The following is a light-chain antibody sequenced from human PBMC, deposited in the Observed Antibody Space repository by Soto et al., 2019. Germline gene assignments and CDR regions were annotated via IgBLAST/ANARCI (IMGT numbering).Light chain of an antibody. CDR1: RSNIGSNT. V-gene: IGLV1-44*01. CDR2: NSD. CDR3: AAWDDSMTEV. J-gene: IGLJ3*02. Sequence: QSVLTQPPSASGTPGQTVTISCSGSRSNIGSNTVTWYQQLPGTAPTLLSYNSDHRPSGVPVRFPGSKSGTSASLAISGPHSEDEADYYCAAWDDSMTEVFGGGTKLTVL.